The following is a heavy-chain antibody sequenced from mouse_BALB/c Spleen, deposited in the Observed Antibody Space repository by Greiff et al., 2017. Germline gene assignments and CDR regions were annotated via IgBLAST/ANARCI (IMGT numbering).Heavy chain of an antibody. CDR1: GFAFSSYD. J-gene: IGHJ3*01. CDR3: ARDMITTGFAY. V-gene: IGHV5-12-1*01. Sequence: EVKVVESGGGLVKPGGSLKLSCAASGFAFSSYDMSWVRQTPEKRLEWVAYISSGGGSTYYPDTVKGRFTISRDNAKNTLYLEMSSLRSEDTAMYYCARDMITTGFAYWGQGTLVTVSA. CDR2: ISSGGGST. D-gene: IGHD2-4*01.